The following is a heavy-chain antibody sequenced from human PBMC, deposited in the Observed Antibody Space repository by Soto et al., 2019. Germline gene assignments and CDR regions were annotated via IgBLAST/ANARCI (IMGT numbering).Heavy chain of an antibody. J-gene: IGHJ6*02. V-gene: IGHV4-39*01. D-gene: IGHD2-2*01. CDR3: ARRGCSSTSCSYYYYPYGIDV. CDR1: GGSISSSYFY. CDR2: IYYTGSS. Sequence: PSETLSLTCTVSGGSISSSYFYWGWIRQPPXKGLEWIGSIYYTGSSYYNPSLKSRLITSVDTSKNQFSLKLNSVTAADTAVYYCARRGCSSTSCSYYYYPYGIDVWGQGTAVTVSS.